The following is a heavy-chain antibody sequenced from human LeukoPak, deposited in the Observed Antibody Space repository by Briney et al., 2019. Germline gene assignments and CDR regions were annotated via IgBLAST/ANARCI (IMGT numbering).Heavy chain of an antibody. Sequence: PGGSLRLSCAASGFTVNNSYMSWVRQAPGRGLEWVSVIYSGGYTYYAGSVKGRFTISRDNSKNTLYLQMNSLRAEDTAVYYCASAIGSIWYEFDYWGQGTLVTVSS. CDR1: GFTVNNSY. J-gene: IGHJ4*02. CDR3: ASAIGSIWYEFDY. D-gene: IGHD6-13*01. V-gene: IGHV3-53*01. CDR2: IYSGGYT.